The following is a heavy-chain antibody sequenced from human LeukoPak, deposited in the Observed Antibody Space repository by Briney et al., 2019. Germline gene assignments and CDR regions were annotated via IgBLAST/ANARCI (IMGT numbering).Heavy chain of an antibody. V-gene: IGHV3-66*01. CDR1: EFSVGSNY. J-gene: IGHJ4*02. Sequence: GGSVRLSCAASEFSVGSNYMTWVRQAPGKGREWVSLIYSGGSTYYADSVKGRFTISRDNSKNTLYLQMNSLRAEDTAVYYCARGPSGYHFTGGQGTLVTVSS. CDR3: ARGPSGYHFT. D-gene: IGHD5-12*01. CDR2: IYSGGST.